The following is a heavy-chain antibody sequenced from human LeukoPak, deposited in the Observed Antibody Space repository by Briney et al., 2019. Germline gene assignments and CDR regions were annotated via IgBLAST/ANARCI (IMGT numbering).Heavy chain of an antibody. CDR2: ISSDGGDK. Sequence: GGSLRLSCVGSGFTFNYYAMHWVRQTPGKGLESVSFISSDGGDKVYTDSVKGRFPISRDNSKNTLYLQMNSLGAEDTAVYYCAKGSGDYVWGSGGYYYGMDVWGQGTTVTVSS. D-gene: IGHD3-16*01. J-gene: IGHJ6*02. V-gene: IGHV3-30-3*01. CDR3: AKGSGDYVWGSGGYYYGMDV. CDR1: GFTFNYYA.